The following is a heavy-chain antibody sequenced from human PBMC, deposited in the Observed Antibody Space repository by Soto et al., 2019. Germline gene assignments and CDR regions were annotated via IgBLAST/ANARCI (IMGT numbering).Heavy chain of an antibody. CDR2: INPNTGVT. CDR3: VMSPDDFRYGLDV. CDR1: GYSFTDHY. D-gene: IGHD2-21*02. V-gene: IGHV1-2*04. J-gene: IGHJ6*02. Sequence: QAQLVQSGADVKKPGASVKVSCKASGYSFTDHYMHWVRQAPGQGLEWLGCINPNTGVTHFAQKSQGWVTMTRDTSINTAYMELTRLKSDDTAFYYFVMSPDDFRYGLDVWGQGTTVTVSS.